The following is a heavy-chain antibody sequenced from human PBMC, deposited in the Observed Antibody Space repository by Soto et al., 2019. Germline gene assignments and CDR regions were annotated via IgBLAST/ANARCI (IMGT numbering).Heavy chain of an antibody. CDR1: GYTFTSYG. V-gene: IGHV1-18*01. J-gene: IGHJ4*02. Sequence: ASVKVSCKASGYTFTSYGISWVRLAPGQGLEWMGWITAYDGNTDYAQKLQGRVTMTTDTSTSTAYMELRSLRSDDTAVYYCACNGGSYSRPRYWGQGTLVTVS. CDR3: ACNGGSYSRPRY. D-gene: IGHD1-26*01. CDR2: ITAYDGNT.